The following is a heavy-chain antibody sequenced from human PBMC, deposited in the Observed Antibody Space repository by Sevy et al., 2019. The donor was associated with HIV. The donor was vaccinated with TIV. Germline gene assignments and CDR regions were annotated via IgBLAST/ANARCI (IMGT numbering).Heavy chain of an antibody. J-gene: IGHJ4*02. V-gene: IGHV1-2*02. CDR3: ARALRGSGSYYNFYFDY. CDR2: LNPNRGGT. CDR1: GYTFTGYY. Sequence: ASVKVSYKASGYTFTGYYMHWVRQAPGQGLEWMGWLNPNRGGTNYAQKFQGRVTMTRDTSISTAYMELSRLRSDDTAVYYCARALRGSGSYYNFYFDYWGQRTLVTVSS. D-gene: IGHD3-10*01.